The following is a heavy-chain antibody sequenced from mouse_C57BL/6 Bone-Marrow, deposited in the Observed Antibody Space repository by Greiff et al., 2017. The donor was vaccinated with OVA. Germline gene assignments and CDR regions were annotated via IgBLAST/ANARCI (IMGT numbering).Heavy chain of an antibody. Sequence: VQLKQSGAELVKPGASVKLSCTASGFNITDYYMNWVKQRTEQGLEWIGRIDPEDGETKYAPKFQGKATITADTSSNPAYLQLSSLTSEYTAVYDCASNWALYAMDYWGQGTSVTVSS. CDR3: ASNWALYAMDY. D-gene: IGHD4-1*02. CDR1: GFNITDYY. V-gene: IGHV14-2*01. CDR2: IDPEDGET. J-gene: IGHJ4*01.